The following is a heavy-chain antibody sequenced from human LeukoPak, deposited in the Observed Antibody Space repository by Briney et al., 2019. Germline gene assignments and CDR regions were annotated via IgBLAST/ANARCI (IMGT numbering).Heavy chain of an antibody. Sequence: GGSLRLSCAASGFTFSNYAMSWVRQAPGKGLEWVSGLSGSGGTTYYPDSVKGRFTISRDNSKSTLDLQMNSLRAEDTAVYYCAKDYVFHSSTCPDFFDYWGQGTLVTVSS. V-gene: IGHV3-23*01. CDR1: GFTFSNYA. CDR3: AKDYVFHSSTCPDFFDY. CDR2: LSGSGGTT. J-gene: IGHJ4*02. D-gene: IGHD2-2*01.